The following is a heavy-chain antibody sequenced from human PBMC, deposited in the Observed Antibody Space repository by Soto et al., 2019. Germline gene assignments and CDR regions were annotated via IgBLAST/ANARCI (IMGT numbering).Heavy chain of an antibody. D-gene: IGHD6-13*01. CDR2: VYYSESA. CDR1: GGSIRSSDYY. CDR3: ARVIITATGTSGFDS. V-gene: IGHV4-30-4*01. Sequence: QVQLQKSGPGLVKPSQTLSLTCTVSGGSIRSSDYYWSWIRQPPGKGLEWIGYVYYSESAYYNPSLQSRGFISIDTSKNQFSLTLSSVTAADTAVYYCARVIITATGTSGFDSWGQGTLVTVSS. J-gene: IGHJ4*02.